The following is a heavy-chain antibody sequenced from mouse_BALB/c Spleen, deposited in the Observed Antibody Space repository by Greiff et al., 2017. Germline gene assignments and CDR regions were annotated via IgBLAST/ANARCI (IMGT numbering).Heavy chain of an antibody. Sequence: VMLVESGPGLVAPSQSLSITCTVSGFSLTSYGVHWVRQPPGKGLEWLGVIWAGGSTNYNSALMSRLSISKDNSKSQVFLKMNSLQTDDTAMYYCARDPLWLRRYAMDYWGQGTSVTVSS. J-gene: IGHJ4*01. CDR2: IWAGGST. V-gene: IGHV2-9*02. CDR3: ARDPLWLRRYAMDY. CDR1: GFSLTSYG. D-gene: IGHD2-2*01.